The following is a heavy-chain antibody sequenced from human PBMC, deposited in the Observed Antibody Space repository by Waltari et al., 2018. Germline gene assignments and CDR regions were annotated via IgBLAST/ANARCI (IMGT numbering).Heavy chain of an antibody. V-gene: IGHV4-38-2*02. CDR3: ARDSSSWFDP. CDR2: IHHSGST. J-gene: IGHJ5*02. CDR1: GYSIRSGYY. D-gene: IGHD6-13*01. Sequence: QVQLQESGPGLVKPSETLSLTCTVSGYSIRSGYYWGWIRQPPGKGLEWIGSIHHSGSTYYNPSLKSRVTISVDTSKNQFSLKLSSVTAADTAVYYCARDSSSWFDPWGQGTLVTVSS.